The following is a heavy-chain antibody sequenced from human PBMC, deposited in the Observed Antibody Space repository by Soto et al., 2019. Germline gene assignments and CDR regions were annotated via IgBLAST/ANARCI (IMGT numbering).Heavy chain of an antibody. V-gene: IGHV3-73*01. D-gene: IGHD2-15*01. Sequence: PGGSLRLSCAASGFTFSGSAMHWVRQASGKGLEWVGRIRSKANSYATAYTASVKGRFTISRDDSKNTAYLQMNSLKTEDTAVYYCTRDPNDIVVVVAATHNFDYWGQGTLVTVSS. J-gene: IGHJ4*02. CDR1: GFTFSGSA. CDR2: IRSKANSYAT. CDR3: TRDPNDIVVVVAATHNFDY.